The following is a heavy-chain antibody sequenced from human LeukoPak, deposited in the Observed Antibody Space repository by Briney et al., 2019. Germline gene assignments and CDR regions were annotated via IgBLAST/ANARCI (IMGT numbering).Heavy chain of an antibody. V-gene: IGHV1-24*01. Sequence: GASVKVSCKVSGYTLTELSMHWVRQAPGKGLGWMGGFDPEDGETIYAQKFQGRVTMTEDTSTDTAYMELSSLRSEDTAVYYCATVSIFGGDLSAFDIWGQGTMVTVSS. CDR2: FDPEDGET. D-gene: IGHD3-3*01. CDR1: GYTLTELS. J-gene: IGHJ3*02. CDR3: ATVSIFGGDLSAFDI.